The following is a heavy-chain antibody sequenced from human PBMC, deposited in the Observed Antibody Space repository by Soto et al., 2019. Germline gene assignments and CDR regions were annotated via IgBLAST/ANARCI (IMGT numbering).Heavy chain of an antibody. CDR3: ARGPSGDKVDS. D-gene: IGHD7-27*01. V-gene: IGHV4-30-4*01. J-gene: IGHJ4*02. Sequence: QVQLQESGPGLVKPSQTLSLTCTVSGGSISTVDYWWSWIRQSPDMGLEWIGHIYDGGRTYNNPSLERRVTMSVDTSKSQLSLTLSSVSAADTAVYYGARGPSGDKVDSWGQGTLVTVSS. CDR2: IYDGGRT. CDR1: GGSISTVDYW.